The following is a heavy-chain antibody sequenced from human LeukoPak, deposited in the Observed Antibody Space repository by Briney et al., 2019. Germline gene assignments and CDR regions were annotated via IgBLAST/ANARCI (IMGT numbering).Heavy chain of an antibody. CDR3: ARGSHYDFWSGYQTDAFDI. Sequence: PSETLSLTCTVSGGSISNYFWNWMRQSPGKGLEWIGYIYYSGSTNYNPSLKSRVTISVDTSKNQFSLKLSSVTAADTAVYYCARGSHYDFWSGYQTDAFDIWGQGTMVTVSS. CDR2: IYYSGST. CDR1: GGSISNYF. V-gene: IGHV4-59*01. D-gene: IGHD3-3*01. J-gene: IGHJ3*02.